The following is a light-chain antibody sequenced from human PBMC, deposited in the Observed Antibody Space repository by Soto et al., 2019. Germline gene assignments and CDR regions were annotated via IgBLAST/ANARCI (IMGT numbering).Light chain of an antibody. Sequence: QSVLTQPASVSGSPGQSITISCTGTSSDVGGYNYVPWYQQHPGKTPKLMIYDVSRPPSGLSNRFSGSKSGNTASLTISGLQAEDEAHYSCSSYTSSSTWVFGGGTKLTVL. CDR2: DVS. V-gene: IGLV2-14*01. J-gene: IGLJ3*02. CDR3: SSYTSSSTWV. CDR1: SSDVGGYNY.